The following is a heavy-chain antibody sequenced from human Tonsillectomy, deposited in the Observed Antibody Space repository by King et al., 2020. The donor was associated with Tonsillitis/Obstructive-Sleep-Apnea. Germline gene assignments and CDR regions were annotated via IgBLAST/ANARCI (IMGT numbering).Heavy chain of an antibody. J-gene: IGHJ6*02. D-gene: IGHD6-19*01. Sequence: VQLVQSGAEVKKPGASVKVSCKASGYTFTSYGITWVRQAPGQGLEWMGWISAYNGNTNYAQKLQGRVTMTTDTSTSTAYMELRSLRSDDTAVYYCARIAVAGHYYYYRMDVWGPGTTVTVSS. CDR3: ARIAVAGHYYYYRMDV. CDR1: GYTFTSYG. CDR2: ISAYNGNT. V-gene: IGHV1-18*01.